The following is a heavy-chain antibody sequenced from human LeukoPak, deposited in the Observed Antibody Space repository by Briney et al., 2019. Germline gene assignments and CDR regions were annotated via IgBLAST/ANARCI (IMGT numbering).Heavy chain of an antibody. V-gene: IGHV4-61*02. Sequence: SQTLSLTCTVSGGSVSSGDYYWSWIRQPAGKGLQWIGRIYTSGSTNYNPSLKSRVTLSVDTSKNQLSLKVSSVTAADTAVYYCARLSRGAVADYWGQGTLVTVSS. CDR1: GGSVSSGDYY. CDR2: IYTSGST. J-gene: IGHJ4*02. D-gene: IGHD6-19*01. CDR3: ARLSRGAVADY.